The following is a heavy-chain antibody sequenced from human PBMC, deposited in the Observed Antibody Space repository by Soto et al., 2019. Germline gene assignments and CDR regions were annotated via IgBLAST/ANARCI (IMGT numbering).Heavy chain of an antibody. Sequence: PSETLSLTCAVYGGSFSGYYWSWIRQPPGKGLEWIGEINHSGSTNYNPSLKSRVTISVDTSKNQFSLKLSSVTAADTAVYYCARGYYYGSGSYYKPLYYGMDVWGQGTTVTVSS. CDR1: GGSFSGYY. CDR2: INHSGST. J-gene: IGHJ6*02. V-gene: IGHV4-34*01. D-gene: IGHD3-10*01. CDR3: ARGYYYGSGSYYKPLYYGMDV.